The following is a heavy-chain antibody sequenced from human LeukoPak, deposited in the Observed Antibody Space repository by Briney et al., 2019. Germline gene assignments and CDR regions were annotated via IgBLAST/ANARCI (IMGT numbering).Heavy chain of an antibody. D-gene: IGHD3-22*01. CDR1: GFTFSSYE. Sequence: GGSLRLSCAASGFTFSSYELNWVRQAPGKGLEWVSYISSSSSTIYYADSVKGRFTISRDNAKNSLYLQMNSLRAEDTAVYYCARDTFDRSGYIPYYYMDVWGKGTTVTVSS. V-gene: IGHV3-48*03. J-gene: IGHJ6*03. CDR2: ISSSSSTI. CDR3: ARDTFDRSGYIPYYYMDV.